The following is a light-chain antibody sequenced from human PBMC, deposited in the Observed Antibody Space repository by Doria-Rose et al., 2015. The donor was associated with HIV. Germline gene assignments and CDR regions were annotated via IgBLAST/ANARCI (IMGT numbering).Light chain of an antibody. CDR2: WAS. Sequence: VSLGERATINCKSSQSVLYSSNNKNYLAWYQQKPGQPPKLLIYWASTRESGVPDRFSGSGSGTDFTLTISSLQAEDVAVYYCQQYYSTPSFGQGTKVEIK. CDR3: QQYYSTPS. CDR1: QSVLYSSNNKNY. V-gene: IGKV4-1*01. J-gene: IGKJ1*01.